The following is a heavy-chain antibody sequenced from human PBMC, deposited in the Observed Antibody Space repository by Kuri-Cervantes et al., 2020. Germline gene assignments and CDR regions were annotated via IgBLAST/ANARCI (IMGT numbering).Heavy chain of an antibody. CDR1: GFTFSSYA. J-gene: IGHJ4*02. CDR2: ISGSGGST. CDR3: ARVDGYSFGYFDY. V-gene: IGHV3-23*01. Sequence: GGSLRLSCAASGFTFSSYAMSWVRQAPGKGLEWVSAISGSGGSTYYADSVKGRFTISRDNSKNTLYLQMNSLRAEDTAVYYCARVDGYSFGYFDYWGQGTLVTVSS. D-gene: IGHD5-18*01.